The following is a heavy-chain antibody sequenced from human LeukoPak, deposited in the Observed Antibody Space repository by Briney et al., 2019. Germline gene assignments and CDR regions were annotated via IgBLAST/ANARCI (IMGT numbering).Heavy chain of an antibody. Sequence: PGGSLRLSCAASGFTFSSYAMRWVRQAPGKGLEWVAVISYDGSNKYYADSVKGRFTISRDNSKNTLYLQMNSLRAEDTAVYYCARADPYCSGGSCSSFAYWGQGTLVTVSS. CDR2: ISYDGSNK. CDR3: ARADPYCSGGSCSSFAY. V-gene: IGHV3-30-3*01. D-gene: IGHD2-15*01. CDR1: GFTFSSYA. J-gene: IGHJ4*02.